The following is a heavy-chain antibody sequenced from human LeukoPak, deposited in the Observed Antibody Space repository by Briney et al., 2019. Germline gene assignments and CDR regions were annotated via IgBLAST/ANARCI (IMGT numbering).Heavy chain of an antibody. V-gene: IGHV4-30-2*01. CDR2: IYHSGST. CDR1: GGSISSGGYY. J-gene: IGHJ5*02. CDR3: ARRGDGNWFDP. Sequence: SSETLSLTCTVSGGSISSGGYYWSWIRQPPGKGLEWIGYIYHSGSTYYNPSLKSRVTISVDRSKNQFSLKLSSVTAADTAVYYCARRGDGNWFDPWGQGTLVTVSS. D-gene: IGHD7-27*01.